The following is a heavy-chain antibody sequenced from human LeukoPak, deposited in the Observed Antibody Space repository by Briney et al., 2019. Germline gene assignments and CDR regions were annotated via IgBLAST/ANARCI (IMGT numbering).Heavy chain of an antibody. V-gene: IGHV3-48*04. CDR2: ISSSSSTI. Sequence: SGGSLRLSCAASGFTFSSYSMNWVRQTPGEGLEWVSYISSSSSTIYYADSVKGRFTISRDNAKNSLYLQMNSLRAEDTAVYYCARGGSANDYWGQGTLVTVSS. CDR3: ARGGSANDY. CDR1: GFTFSSYS. J-gene: IGHJ4*02.